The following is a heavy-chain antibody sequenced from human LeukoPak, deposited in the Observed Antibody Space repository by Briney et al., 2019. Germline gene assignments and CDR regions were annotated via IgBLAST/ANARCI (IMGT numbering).Heavy chain of an antibody. Sequence: PGGPLRLSCAASGFTFDDYAMHWVRHAPGKGLECVSCISWNSGSIFYADSVKGRFTISRDNPKNSLYLQMSSLRAEDTALYYCAKGTMVPSLYGMDVWGQGTTVTVSS. CDR3: AKGTMVPSLYGMDV. D-gene: IGHD3-10*01. CDR2: ISWNSGSI. J-gene: IGHJ6*02. CDR1: GFTFDDYA. V-gene: IGHV3-9*01.